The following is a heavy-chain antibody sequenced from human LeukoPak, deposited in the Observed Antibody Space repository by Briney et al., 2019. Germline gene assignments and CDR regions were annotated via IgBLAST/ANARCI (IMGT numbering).Heavy chain of an antibody. J-gene: IGHJ5*02. CDR2: VSDGGRS. Sequence: SETLSLTCTVSGGSISRHYWTWVRQPPGKGLEWIGYVSDGGRSNYNPSLKSRVNISLDTSKNRFSLRLASVTAVDTAVYYCAAEREGALGIRNWLHPWGQGILVSVSS. CDR3: AAEREGALGIRNWLHP. D-gene: IGHD7-27*01. CDR1: GGSISRHY. V-gene: IGHV4-59*11.